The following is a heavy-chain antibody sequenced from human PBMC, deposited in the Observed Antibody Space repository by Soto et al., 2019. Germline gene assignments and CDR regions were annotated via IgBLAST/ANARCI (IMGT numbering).Heavy chain of an antibody. CDR1: GYTFTSYA. CDR2: TSVYNGNT. D-gene: IGHD5-12*01. CDR3: ARFLSELSGYDFEDDAFDI. Sequence: QVQLVQSGAEVRKPGASVKVSCKASGYTFTSYAISWVRQAPGQGLEWMGWTSVYNGNTKYAQKFQDRVTMTTDTSTRKAFMELRNLKSNDTAVYYCARFLSELSGYDFEDDAFDIWGQGTMVTVSS. J-gene: IGHJ3*02. V-gene: IGHV1-18*01.